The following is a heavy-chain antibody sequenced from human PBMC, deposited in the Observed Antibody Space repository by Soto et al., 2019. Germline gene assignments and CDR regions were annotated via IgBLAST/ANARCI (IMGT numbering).Heavy chain of an antibody. Sequence: QVQLVQSGPEVKKSGSSVKVSCKLSGGTFTSDTISWLRRAPGQGLEWMGRIIPILGTGNYAQEFQGRNTITEDKTTNTGYMELNSLTSEETAIYYCAREEVSYNMGTFPFYYVDVWGNGHKFAVSS. J-gene: IGHJ6*03. V-gene: IGHV1-69*08. CDR2: IIPILGTG. CDR1: GGTFTSDT. D-gene: IGHD3-10*01. CDR3: AREEVSYNMGTFPFYYVDV.